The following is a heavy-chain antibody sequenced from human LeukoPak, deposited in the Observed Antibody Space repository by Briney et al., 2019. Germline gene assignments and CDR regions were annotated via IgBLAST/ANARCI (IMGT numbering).Heavy chain of an antibody. CDR3: ARGEYDILTGYPSPDWFDP. CDR2: INHSGST. D-gene: IGHD3-9*01. V-gene: IGHV4-34*01. Sequence: SETLSLTCAVYGGSFSGYYWSWIRQPPGKGLEWIVEINHSGSTNYNPSLKSRVTISVDTSKNQFSLKLSSVTAADTAVYYCARGEYDILTGYPSPDWFDPWGQGTLVTVSS. CDR1: GGSFSGYY. J-gene: IGHJ5*02.